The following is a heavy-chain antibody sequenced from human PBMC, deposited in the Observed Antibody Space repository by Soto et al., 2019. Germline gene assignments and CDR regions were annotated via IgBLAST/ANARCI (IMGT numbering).Heavy chain of an antibody. CDR1: GSIVTSPW. D-gene: IGHD4-4*01. CDR3: ARRVSNAFEI. V-gene: IGHV5-51*01. J-gene: IGHJ3*02. CDR2: INPTDSDP. Sequence: GESLKISVKGSGSIVTSPWIASVRQMPGKGLECMGLINPTDSDPTYSPSFQGQVTISLDRSLSTAYLQWTSLKASDTGMYYCARRVSNAFEIRGQGTLVTVSS.